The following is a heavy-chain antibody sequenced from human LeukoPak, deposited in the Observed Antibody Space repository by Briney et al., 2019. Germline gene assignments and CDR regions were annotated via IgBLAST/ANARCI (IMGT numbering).Heavy chain of an antibody. CDR3: AKSYDTSGRRAFDI. D-gene: IGHD3-22*01. CDR1: GFTFDTYG. Sequence: GGSLRLSCAASGFTFDTYGMSWVRQAPGKGLEWVSSISSNSANTYYADSVKGQFTISRDNSKNTLFLQMNSLSAEDTAVYYCAKSYDTSGRRAFDIWGQGTMVTVSS. CDR2: ISSNSANT. V-gene: IGHV3-23*01. J-gene: IGHJ3*02.